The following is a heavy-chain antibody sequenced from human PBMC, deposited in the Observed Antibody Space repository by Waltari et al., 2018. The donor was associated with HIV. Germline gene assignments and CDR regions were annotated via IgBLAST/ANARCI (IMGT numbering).Heavy chain of an antibody. CDR1: GFNFSTFG. J-gene: IGHJ6*02. CDR2: IFYDGHNK. V-gene: IGHV3-30*18. Sequence: QVQLEESGGGVVQSGRSLRLTCVASGFNFSTFGMHWVRQAPGKGLGWVTVIFYDGHNKQYAEPVKGRFTISRDNSNSTLFLQMSSLRPDDTAVYYCAKDLVTRGFFYFYGMHVWGQGTTVTVSS. CDR3: AKDLVTRGFFYFYGMHV. D-gene: IGHD3-10*01.